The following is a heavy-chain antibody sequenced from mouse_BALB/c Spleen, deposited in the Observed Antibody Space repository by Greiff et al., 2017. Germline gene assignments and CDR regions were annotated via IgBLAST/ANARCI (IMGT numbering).Heavy chain of an antibody. V-gene: IGHV2-6-7*01. D-gene: IGHD1-1*01. CDR2: IWGDGST. Sequence: VMLVESGPGLVAPSQSLSITCTVSGFSLTGYGVNWVRQPPGKGLEWLGMIWGDGSTDYNSALKSRLSISKDNSKSQVFLKMNSLQTDDTARYYCARDGSTFYWYFDVWGAGTTVTVSS. CDR1: GFSLTGYG. CDR3: ARDGSTFYWYFDV. J-gene: IGHJ1*01.